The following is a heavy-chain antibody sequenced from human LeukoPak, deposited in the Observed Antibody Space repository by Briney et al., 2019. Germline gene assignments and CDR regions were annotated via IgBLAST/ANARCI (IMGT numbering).Heavy chain of an antibody. CDR2: IYTSGST. CDR3: ARDGTTLGGRSRSRQFDY. V-gene: IGHV4-4*07. J-gene: IGHJ4*02. CDR1: GGSISSYY. D-gene: IGHD4-23*01. Sequence: SSETLSLTCAVSGGSISSYYWSWIRQPAGKGLEWIGRIYTSGSTNYNPSLKSRVTMSVDTSKNQFSLKLSSVTAADTAVYYCARDGTTLGGRSRSRQFDYWGQGTLVTVSS.